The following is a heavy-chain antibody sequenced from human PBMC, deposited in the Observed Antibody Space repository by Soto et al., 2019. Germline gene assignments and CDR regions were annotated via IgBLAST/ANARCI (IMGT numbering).Heavy chain of an antibody. CDR2: ITGRGGTT. V-gene: IGHV3-23*01. Sequence: GGSLRLSCAASGFTFNNYTMSWVRQTPGEGLQWVSAITGRGGTTSYTDSVKGRFTISRDNSNSTVHLQMNSLRAEDTAVYYCAKAREGGGVRPFDYWGQGALVTVSS. J-gene: IGHJ4*02. CDR1: GFTFNNYT. CDR3: AKAREGGGVRPFDY. D-gene: IGHD1-26*01.